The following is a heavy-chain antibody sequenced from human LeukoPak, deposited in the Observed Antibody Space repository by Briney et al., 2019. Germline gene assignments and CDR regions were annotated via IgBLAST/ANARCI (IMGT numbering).Heavy chain of an antibody. CDR3: ARAFIVATTDFDY. CDR1: GYTFTNYY. Sequence: GASVKVSRKASGYTFTNYYMHWVRQAPGQGLEWMGIINPSGGSTSYAQKFQGRVTMTRDTSTSTVYMELSSLRSEDTAVYYCARAFIVATTDFDYWGQGTLVTVSS. CDR2: INPSGGST. J-gene: IGHJ4*02. D-gene: IGHD5-12*01. V-gene: IGHV1-46*01.